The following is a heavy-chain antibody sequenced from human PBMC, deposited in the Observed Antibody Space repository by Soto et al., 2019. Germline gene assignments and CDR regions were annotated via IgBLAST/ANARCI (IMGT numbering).Heavy chain of an antibody. J-gene: IGHJ4*02. V-gene: IGHV1-18*01. D-gene: IGHD4-17*01. CDR2: ISAYNGNT. CDR3: ARDLRDYGDSYYFDY. CDR1: GYTFTSYD. Sequence: ASVKVSCKASGYTFTSYDISWVRQAPGQGLEWMGWISAYNGNTNYAQKLQGRVTMTTDTSTSTAYMELRSLRSDDTAVYYCARDLRDYGDSYYFDYWGQGTLVTVSS.